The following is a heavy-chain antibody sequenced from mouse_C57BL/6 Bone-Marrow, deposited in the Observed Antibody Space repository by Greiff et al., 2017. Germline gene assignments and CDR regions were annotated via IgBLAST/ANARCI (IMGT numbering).Heavy chain of an antibody. CDR3: ARDDYYRSSLAWFAY. J-gene: IGHJ3*01. CDR2: IRNKANGYTT. D-gene: IGHD1-1*01. V-gene: IGHV7-3*01. Sequence: EVHLVESGGGLVQPGGSLSLSCAASGFTFTDYYMSWVRQPPGKALEWLGFIRNKANGYTTEYSASVKGRFTISRDNSQSILYLQMNALRAEDSAPYYCARDDYYRSSLAWFAYWGQGTLVTVSA. CDR1: GFTFTDYY.